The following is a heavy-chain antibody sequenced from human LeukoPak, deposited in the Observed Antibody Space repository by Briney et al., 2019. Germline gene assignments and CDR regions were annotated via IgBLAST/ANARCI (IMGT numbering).Heavy chain of an antibody. Sequence: GGSLRLSCAASGFTFDDNAMHWVRQAPGKGLEWVSLISWDGGSTYYADSVKGRFTISRDNSKNTLYLQMNSLRAEDTALYYCAKDYSRYCSSTRCSYYFDYWGQGTLVTVSS. CDR2: ISWDGGST. V-gene: IGHV3-43D*03. J-gene: IGHJ4*02. D-gene: IGHD2-2*01. CDR1: GFTFDDNA. CDR3: AKDYSRYCSSTRCSYYFDY.